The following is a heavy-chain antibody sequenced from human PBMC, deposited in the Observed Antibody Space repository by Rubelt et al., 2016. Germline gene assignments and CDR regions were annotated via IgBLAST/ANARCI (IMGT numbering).Heavy chain of an antibody. J-gene: IGHJ4*02. V-gene: IGHV4-34*01. Sequence: QVQLQQWGAGLLKPSETLSLTCAVYGGSFSGYYWSWIRQPPGKGLEWIGEINHSGSTNYNPSLKSRVTISVDTSKNQFSLKLSSVTAADTAVYYCARGPVIAVAGTPFDYWGQGTLVTVSS. CDR2: INHSGST. CDR1: GGSFSGYY. D-gene: IGHD6-19*01. CDR3: ARGPVIAVAGTPFDY.